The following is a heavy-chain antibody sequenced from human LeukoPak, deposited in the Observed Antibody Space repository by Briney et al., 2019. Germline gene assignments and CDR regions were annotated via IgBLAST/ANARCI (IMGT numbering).Heavy chain of an antibody. CDR1: GGSVSSGSYY. CDR3: ARDRRELLQYYYYGMDV. V-gene: IGHV4-61*01. Sequence: PSETLSLTCTVSGGSVSSGSYYWSWIRQPPGKGLEWIGYIYYSGSTNYNPSLKSRVTISVDTSKNQFSLKLSSVTAADTAVYYCARDRRELLQYYYYGMDVWGQGTTVTVSS. J-gene: IGHJ6*02. D-gene: IGHD1-26*01. CDR2: IYYSGST.